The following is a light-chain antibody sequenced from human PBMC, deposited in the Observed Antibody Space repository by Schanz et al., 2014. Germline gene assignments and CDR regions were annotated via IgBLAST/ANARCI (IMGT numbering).Light chain of an antibody. CDR2: EGT. CDR1: SSDVGGYNY. J-gene: IGLJ1*01. V-gene: IGLV2-14*01. CDR3: SSYVSSSTPYV. Sequence: QSALTQPASVSGSPGQSITISCTGTSSDVGGYNYVSWYQQHPDKAPKLIIYEGTKRPSGVSNRFSGSKSGNTASLTISGLQAEDEAEYYCSSYVSSSTPYVFGGGTKLTVL.